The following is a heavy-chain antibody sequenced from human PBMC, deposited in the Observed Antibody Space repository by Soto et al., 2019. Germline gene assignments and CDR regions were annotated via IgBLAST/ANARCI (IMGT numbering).Heavy chain of an antibody. CDR1: GFTFSSYG. J-gene: IGHJ6*02. Sequence: GGSLRLSCAASGFTFSSYGMHWVRQAPGKGLEWVAVISYDGSNKYYADSVKGRFTISRDNSKNTLYLQMNSLRAEDTAVYYCAKVGAVAAPYYYYGMDVWGQGTTVTVSS. CDR2: ISYDGSNK. D-gene: IGHD6-19*01. CDR3: AKVGAVAAPYYYYGMDV. V-gene: IGHV3-30*18.